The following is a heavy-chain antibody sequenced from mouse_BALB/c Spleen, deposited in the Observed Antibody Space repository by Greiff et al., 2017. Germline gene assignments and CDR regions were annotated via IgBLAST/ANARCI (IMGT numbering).Heavy chain of an antibody. J-gene: IGHJ4*01. V-gene: IGHV5-6*02. D-gene: IGHD2-1*01. Sequence: DVKLQESGGDLVKPGGSLKLSCAASGFTFSSYGMSWVRQTPDKRLEWVATISSGGSYTYYPDSVKGRFTISRDNAKNTLYLQMSSLKSEDTAMYYCARQDGNYEDYYAMDYWGQGTSVTVSS. CDR1: GFTFSSYG. CDR2: ISSGGSYT. CDR3: ARQDGNYEDYYAMDY.